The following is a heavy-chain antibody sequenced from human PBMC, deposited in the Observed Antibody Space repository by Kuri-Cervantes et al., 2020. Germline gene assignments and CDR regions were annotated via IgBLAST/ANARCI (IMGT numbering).Heavy chain of an antibody. CDR3: ARAYSPNNYYDSRRYYYYYMDV. CDR1: GFTFSSYS. Sequence: LSLTCAASGFTFSSYSMNWVRQAPGKGLEWVSYISSSSSTIYYADSVKGRFTISRDNAKNSLYLQMNSLRAEDTAVYYCARAYSPNNYYDSRRYYYYYMDVWGKGTTVTVSS. CDR2: ISSSSSTI. J-gene: IGHJ6*03. V-gene: IGHV3-48*01. D-gene: IGHD3-22*01.